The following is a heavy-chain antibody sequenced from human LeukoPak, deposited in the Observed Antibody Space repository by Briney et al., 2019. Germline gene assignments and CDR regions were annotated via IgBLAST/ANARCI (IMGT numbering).Heavy chain of an antibody. D-gene: IGHD6-25*01. Sequence: SETLSLTCSVSGAFTSRHYWSWVRQPLGQGLEWIGNIFYSGKSKYNPSLTSRISMSVDTSKTQFSLELTSVTAADTAVYYCTRIDPLGFFDQWGPGTLVTVSS. CDR3: TRIDPLGFFDQ. V-gene: IGHV4-59*08. J-gene: IGHJ4*02. CDR1: GAFTSRHY. CDR2: IFYSGKS.